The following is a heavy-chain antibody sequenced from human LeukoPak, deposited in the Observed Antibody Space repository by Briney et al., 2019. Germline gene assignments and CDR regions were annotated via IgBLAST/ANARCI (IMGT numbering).Heavy chain of an antibody. V-gene: IGHV3-74*01. CDR1: GFTFSSHW. CDR2: IHRDGSST. Sequence: PGGSLRLSCAASGFTFSSHWMHWVRQLPGKGLVWVSRIHRDGSSTNYADSVKGRFTISRDNAKNTLYLQVNSLRAEDTAIYYCARARPDGASYFDYWGQGILVTVSS. CDR3: ARARPDGASYFDY. D-gene: IGHD3-10*01. J-gene: IGHJ4*02.